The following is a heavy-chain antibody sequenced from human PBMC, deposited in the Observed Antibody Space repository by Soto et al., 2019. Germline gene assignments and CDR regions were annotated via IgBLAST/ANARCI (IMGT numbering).Heavy chain of an antibody. D-gene: IGHD2-21*02. Sequence: QVHLVQSRAEMRKPGAAVKVSCKASGYPFSAYGISWVRQAPGQGLEWMGWINVYNGNTNYAQKVQGRVTISTDTSTNTAYMELTSLRFDDTAVYYCARGGTYCGRDCYPPFEALDSWGQGTLVTVSS. CDR3: ARGGTYCGRDCYPPFEALDS. V-gene: IGHV1-18*01. J-gene: IGHJ4*02. CDR1: GYPFSAYG. CDR2: INVYNGNT.